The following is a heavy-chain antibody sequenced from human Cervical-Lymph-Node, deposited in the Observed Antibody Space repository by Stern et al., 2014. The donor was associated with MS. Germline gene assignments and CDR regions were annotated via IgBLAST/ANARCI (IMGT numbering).Heavy chain of an antibody. Sequence: EVQLVESGGGLIQPGGSLRLSCAASGFSVSSIYMSWFRQAPGKGLEWVTIMYSDGTTSYADSVKGRFTISRDNSKNTLNLQMNRLRVEDTAVYYCARNFPDYWGQGTLVTVSS. J-gene: IGHJ4*02. CDR1: GFSVSSIY. CDR2: MYSDGTT. CDR3: ARNFPDY. V-gene: IGHV3-53*01.